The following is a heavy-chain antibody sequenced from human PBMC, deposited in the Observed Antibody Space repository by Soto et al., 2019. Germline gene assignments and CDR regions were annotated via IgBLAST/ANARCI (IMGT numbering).Heavy chain of an antibody. CDR2: IHSSGTT. V-gene: IGHV4-61*01. CDR1: GDSVSSISYY. Sequence: QVQLPASGPGLVKPSETLSLTCTVSGDSVSSISYYWTWIRQPPGKGLEWIGEIHSSGTTKSSPSLKSRTRVSVDTSRNEFSLKVTPVTGPDTAVYYCSLQWGISSSFEGKGVDVWALGTTFTVSS. CDR3: SLQWGISSSFEGKGVDV. D-gene: IGHD6-6*01. J-gene: IGHJ6*02.